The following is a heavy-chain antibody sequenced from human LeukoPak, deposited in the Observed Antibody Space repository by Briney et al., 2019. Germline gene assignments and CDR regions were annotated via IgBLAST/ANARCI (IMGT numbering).Heavy chain of an antibody. CDR3: ARNGAPDY. Sequence: SETLSLTCTVSGGSISSYYWGWIRQPPGKGLEWIGSIYYSGSTYYNPSLKSRGTISVDTSKNQFSLKLSSVTAADTAVYYCARNGAPDYWGQGTLVTVSS. J-gene: IGHJ4*02. CDR1: GGSISSYY. CDR2: IYYSGST. V-gene: IGHV4-39*07. D-gene: IGHD2-8*01.